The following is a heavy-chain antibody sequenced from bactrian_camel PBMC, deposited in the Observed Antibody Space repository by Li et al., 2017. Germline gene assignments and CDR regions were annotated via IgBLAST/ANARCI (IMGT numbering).Heavy chain of an antibody. CDR3: AARQPCRLWLGYEDPGEYNI. D-gene: IGHD5*01. V-gene: IGHV3S25*01. J-gene: IGHJ4*01. CDR2: TYTVGGTI. CDR1: GHTYSSNC. Sequence: LVESGGGSVQAGGSLRLSCESSGHTYSSNCMGWFRRAPGQERERVAATYTVGGTIYYADSVKGRFTISEDTAKKSVYLQMNSLTPDDTAMYYCAARQPCRLWLGYEDPGEYNIWGQGTQVTVS.